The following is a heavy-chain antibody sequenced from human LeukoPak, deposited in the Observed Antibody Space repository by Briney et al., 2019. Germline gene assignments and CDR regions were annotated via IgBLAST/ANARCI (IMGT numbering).Heavy chain of an antibody. CDR2: IIPNSGGT. CDR3: ARGRFGDPVDY. CDR1: GYTFTVYY. Sequence: ASVKVSCKAPGYTFTVYYMYWVRQAPGQGLEWMGWIIPNSGGTNFAQKFQGRVTMTRDTSISTVYMELSRLSSDDTAVYYCARGRFGDPVDYWGQGTLVTVSS. V-gene: IGHV1-2*02. D-gene: IGHD3-10*01. J-gene: IGHJ4*02.